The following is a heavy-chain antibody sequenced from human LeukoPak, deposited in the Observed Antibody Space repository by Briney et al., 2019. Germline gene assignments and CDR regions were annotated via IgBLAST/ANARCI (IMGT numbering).Heavy chain of an antibody. CDR2: ISSSSSYI. V-gene: IGHV3-21*01. Sequence: GGSLRLSCAASGFTFSSYSMNWVRQAPGKGPEWVSSISSSSSYIYYADSVKGRFTISRDNAKNSLYLQMNSLRAEDTAVYYRARGIYDFWSGYYGGPFDYWGQGTLVTVSS. CDR3: ARGIYDFWSGYYGGPFDY. J-gene: IGHJ4*02. D-gene: IGHD3-3*01. CDR1: GFTFSSYS.